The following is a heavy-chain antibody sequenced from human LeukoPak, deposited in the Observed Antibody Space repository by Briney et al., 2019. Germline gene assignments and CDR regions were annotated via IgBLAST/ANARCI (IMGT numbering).Heavy chain of an antibody. CDR1: GFAFSSYT. CDR3: SVRLDY. Sequence: GGSLRLSRAASGFAFSSYTMNWVRQAPGKGLEWVSSISSSSSYIYYADSVKGRFTISRDNAKNSLYLQINSVRAEDTAIYYCSVRLDYWGQGTLVTVSS. V-gene: IGHV3-21*01. CDR2: ISSSSSYI. J-gene: IGHJ4*02.